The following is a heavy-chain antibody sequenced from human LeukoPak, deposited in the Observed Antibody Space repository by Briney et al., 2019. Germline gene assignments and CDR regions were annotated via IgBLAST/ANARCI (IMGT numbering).Heavy chain of an antibody. CDR3: AREPTYYYDSSGSRSPLY. CDR1: GFTFRSYS. V-gene: IGHV3-48*01. D-gene: IGHD3-22*01. J-gene: IGHJ4*02. Sequence: GGSLRLSCAASGFTFRSYSMNWVRQAPGKGLDWVSYISSSSSTIYYADSVKGRFTISRDNAKNSLYLQMNSLRAEDTAVYYCAREPTYYYDSSGSRSPLYWGQGTLVTVSS. CDR2: ISSSSSTI.